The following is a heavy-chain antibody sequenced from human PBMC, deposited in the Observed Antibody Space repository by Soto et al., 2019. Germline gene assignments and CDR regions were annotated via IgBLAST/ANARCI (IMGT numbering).Heavy chain of an antibody. CDR1: GFTFDDYA. Sequence: GGSLRLSCAASGFTFDDYAMHWVRQAPGKGLEWVSGISWNSGSIGYADSVKGRFSISRDNAKNSLYLRMNSLRAEDTALYYCAKDYCSGGSCYGANWFDPWGQGTLVTVSS. V-gene: IGHV3-9*01. CDR3: AKDYCSGGSCYGANWFDP. CDR2: ISWNSGSI. J-gene: IGHJ5*02. D-gene: IGHD2-15*01.